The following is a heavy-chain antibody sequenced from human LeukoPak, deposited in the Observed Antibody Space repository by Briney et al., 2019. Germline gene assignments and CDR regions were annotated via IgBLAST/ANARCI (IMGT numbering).Heavy chain of an antibody. J-gene: IGHJ5*02. V-gene: IGHV4-38-2*02. D-gene: IGHD6-19*01. CDR1: GYFIRSGFY. Sequence: SETLSLTCTVSGYFIRSGFYWGWIRQPPGKGLEWIGSFYHSGSTYYNPSLESRVTISLDTSKNQLSLKLTSVTAADTAVYYCARHHGSIAVAGTGNWFDPWGQVTLVTVSS. CDR2: FYHSGST. CDR3: ARHHGSIAVAGTGNWFDP.